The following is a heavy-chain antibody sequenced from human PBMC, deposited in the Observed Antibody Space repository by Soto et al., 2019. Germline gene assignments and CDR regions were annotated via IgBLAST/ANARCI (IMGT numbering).Heavy chain of an antibody. CDR1: GFTFSSYA. CDR3: AKDLGGEAAGTVATGTDF. CDR2: ISGSGGST. J-gene: IGHJ4*02. Sequence: EVQLLESGGGLVQPGGSLRLSCAASGFTFSSYAMSWVRQAPGKGLEWVSAISGSGGSTYYADSVKGRFTISRDNSKNTLYLQMTSLRAEDTAVYYCAKDLGGEAAGTVATGTDFWGQGTLVTVSS. V-gene: IGHV3-23*01. D-gene: IGHD6-13*01.